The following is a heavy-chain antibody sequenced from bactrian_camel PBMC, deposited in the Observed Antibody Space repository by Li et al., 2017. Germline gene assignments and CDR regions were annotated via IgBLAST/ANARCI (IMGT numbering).Heavy chain of an antibody. CDR1: GYLYCRRD. V-gene: IGHV3S53*01. J-gene: IGHJ4*01. D-gene: IGHD2*01. Sequence: HVQLVESGGGLVQLGESLRLSCAVIGYLYCRRDMSWYRQTPGQEREFVAGIDSDGSTTYADSVKGRFTISRDNAKDTLHLQMTSLKPEDMAIYYCAVDYFQALERIGSYTYYGHGTQVTVS. CDR2: IDSDGST.